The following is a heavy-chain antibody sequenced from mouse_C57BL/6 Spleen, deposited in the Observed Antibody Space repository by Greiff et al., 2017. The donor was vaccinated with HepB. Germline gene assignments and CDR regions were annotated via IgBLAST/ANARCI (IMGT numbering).Heavy chain of an antibody. V-gene: IGHV1-39*01. CDR3: ARGGYYSNPCDY. CDR2: INPNYGTT. CDR1: GYSFTDYN. D-gene: IGHD2-5*01. Sequence: EVKLMESGPELVKPGASVKISCKASGYSFTDYNMNWVKQSNGKSLEWIGVINPNYGTTSYNQKFKGKATLTVDQSSSTAYMQLNSLTSEDSAVYYCARGGYYSNPCDYWGQGTTLTVSS. J-gene: IGHJ2*01.